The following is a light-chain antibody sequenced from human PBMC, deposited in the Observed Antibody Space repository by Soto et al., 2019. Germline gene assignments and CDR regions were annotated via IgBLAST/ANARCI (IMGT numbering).Light chain of an antibody. Sequence: QSVLTQPASVSGSPGQSITISCTGTNSDVGGYNYVSWYQQHPGKAPKLIIYDVVIRPSGVSNRFSGSKSGNTASLTISGLQAEDEADYYCSSYTTSSTLIFGGGTKVTVL. V-gene: IGLV2-14*01. J-gene: IGLJ2*01. CDR1: NSDVGGYNY. CDR2: DVV. CDR3: SSYTTSSTLI.